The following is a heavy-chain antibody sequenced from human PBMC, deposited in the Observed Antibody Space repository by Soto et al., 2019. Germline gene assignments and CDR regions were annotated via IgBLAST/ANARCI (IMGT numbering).Heavy chain of an antibody. D-gene: IGHD3-22*01. V-gene: IGHV4-59*01. Sequence: SETLSLTCTVSGGSISSYYWSWIRQPPGKGLEWIGYIYYSGSTNYNPSLKSRVTISVDTSKNQFSLKLSSVTAADTAVYYCAKDRAPTYYYDSSGYHANVKPYYYYGMDVWGQGTTVTVSS. J-gene: IGHJ6*02. CDR3: AKDRAPTYYYDSSGYHANVKPYYYYGMDV. CDR2: IYYSGST. CDR1: GGSISSYY.